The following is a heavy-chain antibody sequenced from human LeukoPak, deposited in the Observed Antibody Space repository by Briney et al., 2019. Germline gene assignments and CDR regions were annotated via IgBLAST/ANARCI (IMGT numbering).Heavy chain of an antibody. CDR3: ARIPRYCSSTSCYRGDAFDI. Sequence: NPSETLSLTCTVSGGSISSGSYYWSSIRQPAGKGLEWIGRIYTRGGTNYNPSLKSRVTISVDTSKNQFSLKLSSVTAADTAVYYCARIPRYCSSTSCYRGDAFDIWGQGTMVTVSS. J-gene: IGHJ3*02. V-gene: IGHV4-61*02. D-gene: IGHD2-2*01. CDR2: IYTRGGT. CDR1: GGSISSGSYY.